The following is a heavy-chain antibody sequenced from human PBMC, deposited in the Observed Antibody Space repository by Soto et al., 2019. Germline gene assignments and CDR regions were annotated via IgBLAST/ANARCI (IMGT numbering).Heavy chain of an antibody. Sequence: EVQVLESGGGLVQPGGSLRLSCAATGFTFSDFAMSWVRQAPGKGLEWVSRIYGGGNGPHYADSVKGRVTISRDNSKNTLYLQMNSLRAEDTAVYYCAKMVGMDPWAYSFDYWGQGTLVTVSS. CDR1: GFTFSDFA. V-gene: IGHV3-23*01. CDR3: AKMVGMDPWAYSFDY. D-gene: IGHD2-21*01. CDR2: IYGGGNGP. J-gene: IGHJ4*02.